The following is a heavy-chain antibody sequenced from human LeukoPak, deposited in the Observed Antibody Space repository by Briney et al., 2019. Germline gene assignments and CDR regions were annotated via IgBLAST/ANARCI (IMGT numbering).Heavy chain of an antibody. V-gene: IGHV3-21*01. D-gene: IGHD5-18*01. Sequence: GGSLRLSCAASGFTFSSHGMNWVRQAPGKGLEWVSGITGSGGNRYYADSVKGRFTISRDNAKKSLYLQMNSLGAEDTAVYYCARHLSGITGYTYGRGIDYWGQGTLLTVSS. CDR1: GFTFSSHG. CDR2: ITGSGGNR. J-gene: IGHJ4*02. CDR3: ARHLSGITGYTYGRGIDY.